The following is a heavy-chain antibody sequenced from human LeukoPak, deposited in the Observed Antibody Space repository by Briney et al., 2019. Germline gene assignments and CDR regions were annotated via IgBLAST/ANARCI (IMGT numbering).Heavy chain of an antibody. D-gene: IGHD1-26*01. CDR3: ARVGAGSFDY. CDR1: GDSISTYY. V-gene: IGHV4-59*01. J-gene: IGHJ4*02. Sequence: PSETLSLTCSVSGDSISTYYWSWIRQPPGKVLEWIGYIYYSGNTNYNPSLKSRLTISVDTSKNQFSLKLSFVTAADTAVYYCARVGAGSFDYWGQGSLVTVSS. CDR2: IYYSGNT.